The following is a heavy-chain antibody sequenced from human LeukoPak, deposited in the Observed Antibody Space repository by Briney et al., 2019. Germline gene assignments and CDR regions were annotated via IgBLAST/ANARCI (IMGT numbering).Heavy chain of an antibody. Sequence: TLSLTCTVSGGSISSYYWSRIRQPPGRGLEWIGYIYYSGSTSYNPSLKGRVTISVDTSKNQFSLKLSSVTAADTAVYYCARGRRTSDIWGQGTMVTVSS. V-gene: IGHV4-59*01. CDR3: ARGRRTSDI. CDR2: IYYSGST. CDR1: GGSISSYY. D-gene: IGHD1-14*01. J-gene: IGHJ3*02.